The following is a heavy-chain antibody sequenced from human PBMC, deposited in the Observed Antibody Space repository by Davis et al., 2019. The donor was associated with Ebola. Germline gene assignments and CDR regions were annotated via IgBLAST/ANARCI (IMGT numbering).Heavy chain of an antibody. V-gene: IGHV4-59*01. Sequence: PSETLSLTCTVSGGSISSYYWSWIRQPPGKGLEWIGYIYYSGSTNYNPSLKSRVTISVDTSKNQFSLKLSSVTAADTAVYYCALITFGGVPLEPHFDYWGQGTLVTVSS. CDR2: IYYSGST. CDR1: GGSISSYY. J-gene: IGHJ4*02. D-gene: IGHD3-16*01. CDR3: ALITFGGVPLEPHFDY.